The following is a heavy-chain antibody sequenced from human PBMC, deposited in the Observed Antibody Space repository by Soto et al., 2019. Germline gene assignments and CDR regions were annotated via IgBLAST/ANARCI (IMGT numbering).Heavy chain of an antibody. V-gene: IGHV3-74*01. Sequence: EVQLVESGGGLVQPGGCLRLSCAASGFTFSSYWMHWVRQAPGKGLVWVSRIKSDGSNINYADSVKGRFTISRDNAKNTLYLQMNSLRAEDTAIYYCARGGFSGSGSFIQGDYWVQGTLVTVSS. CDR1: GFTFSSYW. J-gene: IGHJ4*02. CDR3: ARGGFSGSGSFIQGDY. CDR2: IKSDGSNI. D-gene: IGHD3-10*01.